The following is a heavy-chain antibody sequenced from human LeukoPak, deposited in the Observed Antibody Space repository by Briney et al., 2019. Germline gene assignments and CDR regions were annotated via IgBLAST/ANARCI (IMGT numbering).Heavy chain of an antibody. CDR3: ARGVIGYSKYYYYGMDV. J-gene: IGHJ6*02. CDR2: INPNSGGT. D-gene: IGHD6-13*01. V-gene: IGHV1-2*04. CDR1: GGTFSSYA. Sequence: VASVKVSCKASGGTFSSYAISWVRQAPGQGLEWMGWINPNSGGTNYAQKFQGWVTMTRDTSISTAYMELSRLRSDDTAVYYCARGVIGYSKYYYYGMDVWGQGTTVTVSS.